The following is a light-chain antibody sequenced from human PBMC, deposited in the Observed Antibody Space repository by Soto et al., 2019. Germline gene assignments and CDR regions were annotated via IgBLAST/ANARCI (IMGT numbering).Light chain of an antibody. Sequence: QSVLSHPASVSWSPGHSITISCTGTSSDLAIYNYVSWYQQQPGKAPKLMIYQVTNRPSGVSNRFSGSRSGNTASLTISGPQAEEEADYYCSSYTDSSNYVFGTGTKVT. J-gene: IGLJ1*01. CDR1: SSDLAIYNY. CDR3: SSYTDSSNYV. CDR2: QVT. V-gene: IGLV2-14*01.